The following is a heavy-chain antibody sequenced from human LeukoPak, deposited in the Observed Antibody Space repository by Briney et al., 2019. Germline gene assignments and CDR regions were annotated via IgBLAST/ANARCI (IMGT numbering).Heavy chain of an antibody. Sequence: GGSLRLSCAASGFTFSDYYMSWIRQAPGKGLEWVSSISSSGSTIYYADSVKGRFTISRDNAKNSLYLQMNSLRAEDTAVYYCARGGAKYSSSWYPPYYYGMDVWGQGTTVTVSS. J-gene: IGHJ6*02. D-gene: IGHD6-13*01. CDR3: ARGGAKYSSSWYPPYYYGMDV. V-gene: IGHV3-11*04. CDR2: ISSSGSTI. CDR1: GFTFSDYY.